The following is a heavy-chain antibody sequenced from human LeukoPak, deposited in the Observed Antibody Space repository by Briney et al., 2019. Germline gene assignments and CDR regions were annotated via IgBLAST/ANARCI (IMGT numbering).Heavy chain of an antibody. J-gene: IGHJ4*02. CDR2: FDPEDGET. D-gene: IGHD3-22*01. CDR3: ATLGTSAMIVVVITPSAGYYFDY. Sequence: ASVKVSCKVSGYTLTELSTHWVRQAPGKGLEWMGGFDPEDGETIYAQKFQGRVTMTEDTSTDTAYMELSSLRSEDTAVYYCATLGTSAMIVVVITPSAGYYFDYWGQGTLVTVSS. V-gene: IGHV1-24*01. CDR1: GYTLTELS.